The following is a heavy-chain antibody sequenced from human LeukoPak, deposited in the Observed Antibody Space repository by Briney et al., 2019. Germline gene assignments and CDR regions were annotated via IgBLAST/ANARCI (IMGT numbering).Heavy chain of an antibody. CDR3: ARVRLSPRWFDH. D-gene: IGHD3-16*02. CDR2: IYYSGST. Sequence: SETLSLTCTVSGGSLSSGDYYWGWVRQPPGKGLEWIGYIYYSGSTYYTPSLKSRVTISVDTSKNQFSLKLSSVTAADTAVYYCARVRLSPRWFDHWGQGTLVTVSS. J-gene: IGHJ5*02. V-gene: IGHV4-30-4*01. CDR1: GGSLSSGDYY.